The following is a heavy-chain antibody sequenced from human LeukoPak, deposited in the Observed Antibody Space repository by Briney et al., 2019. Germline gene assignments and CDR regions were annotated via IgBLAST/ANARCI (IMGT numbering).Heavy chain of an antibody. V-gene: IGHV1-2*02. D-gene: IGHD3-3*01. J-gene: IGHJ4*02. CDR2: INPNSGGT. Sequence: ASVKVSCKASGYTFTGYYMHWVRQAPGQGLEWMGWINPNSGGTNYAQKFQGRVTMTRDTSIGTAYMELSRLRSDDTAVCYCARDRVDFWKEIIPEYYFDYWGQGTLVTVSS. CDR1: GYTFTGYY. CDR3: ARDRVDFWKEIIPEYYFDY.